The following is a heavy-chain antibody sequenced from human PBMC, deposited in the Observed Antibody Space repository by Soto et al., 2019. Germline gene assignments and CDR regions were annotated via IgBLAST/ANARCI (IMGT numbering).Heavy chain of an antibody. CDR3: ARGKGLRYFDWLLYPVGLDAFDI. CDR2: ISAYNGNT. J-gene: IGHJ3*02. Sequence: VASVKVSCKASGYTFTSYGISWVRQAPGQGLEWMGWISAYNGNTNYAQKLQGRVTMTTDTSTSTAYMELRSLRSDDTAVYYCARGKGLRYFDWLLYPVGLDAFDIWGQGTMVTVSS. CDR1: GYTFTSYG. V-gene: IGHV1-18*01. D-gene: IGHD3-9*01.